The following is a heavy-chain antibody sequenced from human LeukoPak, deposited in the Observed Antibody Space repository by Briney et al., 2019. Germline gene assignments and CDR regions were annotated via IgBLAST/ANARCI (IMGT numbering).Heavy chain of an antibody. CDR1: GGTISSYY. J-gene: IGHJ3*02. Sequence: SETLSLTCTVSGGTISSYYWSWIRQPPGKGLEWIGYIYYSGSTYYNPSLKSRVTISVDTSKNQFSLKLSSVTAADTAVYYCARVTRAVAGPRLDIWGQGTMVTVSS. D-gene: IGHD6-19*01. CDR2: IYYSGST. V-gene: IGHV4-59*04. CDR3: ARVTRAVAGPRLDI.